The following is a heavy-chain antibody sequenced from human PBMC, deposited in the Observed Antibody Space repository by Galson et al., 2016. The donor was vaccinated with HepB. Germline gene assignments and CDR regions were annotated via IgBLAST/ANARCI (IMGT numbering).Heavy chain of an antibody. Sequence: CAISVDSVSSNSAAWNWIRQSPSRGLEWLGRTYYRSKWYNDYAESVKSRITINPDTSKNQFSLQLHSVTPDDTAFYYCAGEGASGYALDYWGQGTVVPVSS. CDR3: AGEGASGYALDY. D-gene: IGHD6-25*01. CDR2: TYYRSKWYN. CDR1: VDSVSSNSAA. V-gene: IGHV6-1*01. J-gene: IGHJ4*02.